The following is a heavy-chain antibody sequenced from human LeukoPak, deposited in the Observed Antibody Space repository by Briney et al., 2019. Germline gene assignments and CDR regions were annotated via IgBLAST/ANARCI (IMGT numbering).Heavy chain of an antibody. CDR3: ARRRYYYDY. D-gene: IGHD3-16*02. Sequence: SETLSLTCAVYGGSFSGYYWSWIRQPPGKGLEWIGEINHSGSTNYNPSLKSRVTISVDTSKNQFSLKLSSVTAADTAVYYCARRRYYYDYWGQGTLVTVSS. CDR1: GGSFSGYY. J-gene: IGHJ4*02. CDR2: INHSGST. V-gene: IGHV4-34*01.